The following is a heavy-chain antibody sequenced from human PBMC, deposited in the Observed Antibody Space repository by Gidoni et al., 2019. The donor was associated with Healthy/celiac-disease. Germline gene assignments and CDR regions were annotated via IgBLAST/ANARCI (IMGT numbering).Heavy chain of an antibody. D-gene: IGHD6-6*01. Sequence: QVQLQESGPGLVKPSQTLSLTCTVSGGSIRSGSYYWSWIRQPAGKGLEWIGRIYTSGSTNYNPSLKSRVTMSVDTSKNQFSLKLSSVTAADTAVYYCARDGYSSSSVYFDYWGQGTLVTVSS. CDR2: IYTSGST. CDR1: GGSIRSGSYY. J-gene: IGHJ4*02. V-gene: IGHV4-61*02. CDR3: ARDGYSSSSVYFDY.